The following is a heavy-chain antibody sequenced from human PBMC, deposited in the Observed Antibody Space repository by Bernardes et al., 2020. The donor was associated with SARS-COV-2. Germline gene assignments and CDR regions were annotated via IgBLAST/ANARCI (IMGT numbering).Heavy chain of an antibody. CDR1: GFTFDDYG. CDR3: ARSGPERITIFGVVTRAYYYYYMDV. Sequence: GGSLSLSCAASGFTFDDYGMSWVRPAPGKGLEWVSGTNWNGGSTGYADSVKGRFTISRDNAKNSLYLQMNSLRAEDTALYYCARSGPERITIFGVVTRAYYYYYMDVWGKGTTVTVSS. J-gene: IGHJ6*03. D-gene: IGHD3-3*01. V-gene: IGHV3-20*04. CDR2: TNWNGGST.